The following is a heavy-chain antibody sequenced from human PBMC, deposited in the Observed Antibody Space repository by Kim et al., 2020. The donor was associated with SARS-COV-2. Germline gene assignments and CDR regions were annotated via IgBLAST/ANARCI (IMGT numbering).Heavy chain of an antibody. V-gene: IGHV3-21*01. CDR2: ISSSSSYI. J-gene: IGHJ6*02. Sequence: GGSLRLSCAASGFTFSSYSMNWVRQAPGKGLEWVSSISSSSSYIYYADSVKGRFTISRDNAKNSLYLQMNSLRAEDTAVYYCARDRGIAAAGTVLEAASYYYYGMDVWGQGTTVTVSS. D-gene: IGHD6-13*01. CDR1: GFTFSSYS. CDR3: ARDRGIAAAGTVLEAASYYYYGMDV.